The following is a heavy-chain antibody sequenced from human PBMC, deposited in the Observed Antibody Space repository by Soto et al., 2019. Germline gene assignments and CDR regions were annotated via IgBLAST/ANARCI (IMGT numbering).Heavy chain of an antibody. J-gene: IGHJ4*02. CDR2: IKSKTDGGTT. V-gene: IGHV3-15*01. Sequence: EVQLVEPGGGLVKPGGSLRLSCAASGFTFSNAWMSWVRQAPGKGLEWVGRIKSKTDGGTTDYAEPVKGRFTISRDDSKNTLYLQMNSLKTEDTAVYYCTTAVYCSSTSCETPFDYWGQGTLVTVSS. CDR3: TTAVYCSSTSCETPFDY. CDR1: GFTFSNAW. D-gene: IGHD2-2*01.